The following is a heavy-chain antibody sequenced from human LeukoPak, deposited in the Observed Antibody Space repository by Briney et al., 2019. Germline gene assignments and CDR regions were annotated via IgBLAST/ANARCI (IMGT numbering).Heavy chain of an antibody. V-gene: IGHV3-7*01. J-gene: IGHJ4*02. D-gene: IGHD1-1*01. CDR2: IKQDGSEK. CDR3: ARERQLERLTFGKEGSAFDY. CDR1: GFTFSSYW. Sequence: PGGSLRLSCAASGFTFSSYWMSWARQAPGKGLEWVANIKQDGSEKYYVDSVKGRFTISRDNAKNSLYLQMNSLRAEDTAVYYCARERQLERLTFGKEGSAFDYWGQGTLVTVSS.